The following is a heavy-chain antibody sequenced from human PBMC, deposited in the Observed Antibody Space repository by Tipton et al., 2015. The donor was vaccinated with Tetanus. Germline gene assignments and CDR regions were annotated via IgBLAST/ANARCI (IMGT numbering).Heavy chain of an antibody. V-gene: IGHV4-39*07. CDR2: ISYSGNT. J-gene: IGHJ4*02. Sequence: TLSLTCTVSGGSISSGVYYWGWLRQDPGKGLEWIGRISYSGNTAYNPSLESRVTLSQDTSKSQFSLKLNSVTAADTAVYYCARGVDRTKAGIDWGQGTLVTVSS. CDR1: GGSISSGVYY. CDR3: ARGVDRTKAGID. D-gene: IGHD5-12*01.